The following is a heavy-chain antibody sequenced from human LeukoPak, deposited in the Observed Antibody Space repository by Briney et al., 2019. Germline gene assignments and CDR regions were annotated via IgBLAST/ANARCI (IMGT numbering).Heavy chain of an antibody. CDR2: IYHSGST. CDR3: ARASYYYDSSGYYDHDAFDI. CDR1: GGSISSSNW. J-gene: IGHJ3*02. D-gene: IGHD3-22*01. Sequence: SGTLSLTCAVSGGSISSSNWWSWVRQPPGKGLEWIGEIYHSGSTYYNPSLKSRATISVDTSKNQFSLELSSVTAADTAVYYCARASYYYDSSGYYDHDAFDIWGQGTMVTVSS. V-gene: IGHV4-4*02.